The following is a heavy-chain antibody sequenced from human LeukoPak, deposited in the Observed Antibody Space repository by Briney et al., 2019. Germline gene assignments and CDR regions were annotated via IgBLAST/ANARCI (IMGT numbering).Heavy chain of an antibody. D-gene: IGHD4-17*01. Sequence: PSETLSLTCTVSGGSISSSSYYWGWIRQPPGKGLEWIGSIYYSGSTYYNPSLKSRVTISADTSKNQFSLKLSSVTAADTAVYYCAITDYGDYALYAFDIWGQGTMVTVSS. CDR2: IYYSGST. CDR3: AITDYGDYALYAFDI. V-gene: IGHV4-39*01. J-gene: IGHJ3*02. CDR1: GGSISSSSYY.